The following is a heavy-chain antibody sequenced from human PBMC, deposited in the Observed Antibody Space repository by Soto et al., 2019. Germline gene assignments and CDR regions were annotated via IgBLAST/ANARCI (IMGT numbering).Heavy chain of an antibody. CDR2: IIPILGIA. J-gene: IGHJ5*02. Sequence: QVQLVQSGAEVKKPGSSVKVSCNASGGSFSSYTISWARQAPGQGLDGMGGIIPILGIANYAQKFQGRVTITADKSTSTAYMELSSLRSEDTAVYYCVAYSYGYGVSVGDNWFDPWGQGTLVTVSS. V-gene: IGHV1-69*02. D-gene: IGHD5-18*01. CDR3: VAYSYGYGVSVGDNWFDP. CDR1: GGSFSSYT.